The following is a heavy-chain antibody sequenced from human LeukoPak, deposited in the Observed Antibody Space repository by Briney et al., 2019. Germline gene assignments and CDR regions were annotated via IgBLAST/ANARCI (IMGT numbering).Heavy chain of an antibody. J-gene: IGHJ5*02. V-gene: IGHV4-59*12. D-gene: IGHD3-16*02. CDR2: IYYSGST. CDR1: GFTFGDYA. Sequence: GSLRLSCTTSGFTFGDYAMSWIRQPPGKGLEWIGTIYYSGSTKNNPSLKSRVTISVDTSKNQFSLKLSSVTAADTAVYYCARTGGYDYVWGSYRYAWFDPWGQGTLVTVSS. CDR3: ARTGGYDYVWGSYRYAWFDP.